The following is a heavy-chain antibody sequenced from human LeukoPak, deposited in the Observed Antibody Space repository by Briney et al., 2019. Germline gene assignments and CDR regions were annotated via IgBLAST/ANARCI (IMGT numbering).Heavy chain of an antibody. J-gene: IGHJ5*02. CDR3: ASYGSGSYRFDP. V-gene: IGHV4-31*03. CDR1: GGSISSGNYY. D-gene: IGHD3-10*01. CDR2: IHHSGST. Sequence: SETLSLTCTVSGGSISSGNYYWSWIRQHPGKGLEWIGYIHHSGSTYYNPSLKSRVIISVDTSKNQFSLKLNSVAAADTAVYYCASYGSGSYRFDPWGQGTLVTVSS.